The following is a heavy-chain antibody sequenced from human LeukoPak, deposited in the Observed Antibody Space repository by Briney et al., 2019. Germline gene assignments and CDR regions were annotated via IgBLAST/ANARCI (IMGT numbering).Heavy chain of an antibody. J-gene: IGHJ4*02. Sequence: GGSLRLSCAASGFTFSSYAMSWVRQAPGKGLEWVSTISSHSIYIYYADSVKGRFTISRDNAKNSLSLQMNSLRAEDTAVYYCTRDASLSQPGGFDYWGQGTLVTVSS. CDR2: ISSHSIYI. CDR3: TRDASLSQPGGFDY. V-gene: IGHV3-21*01. CDR1: GFTFSSYA. D-gene: IGHD6-13*01.